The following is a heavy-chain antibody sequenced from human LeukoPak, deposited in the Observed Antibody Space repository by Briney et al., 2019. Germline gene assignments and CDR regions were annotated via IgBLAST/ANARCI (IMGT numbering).Heavy chain of an antibody. CDR2: INSDGSWT. CDR3: VSFYETC. Sequence: GGSLRLSCAASGNYWMHWVRQAPGKGLVWVSHINSDGSWTSYADSVKGRFTISKDNAKNTVYLQMNNLRAEDTAVYYCVSFYETCWGRGTLVTVSS. D-gene: IGHD2-2*01. V-gene: IGHV3-74*01. J-gene: IGHJ4*02. CDR1: GNYW.